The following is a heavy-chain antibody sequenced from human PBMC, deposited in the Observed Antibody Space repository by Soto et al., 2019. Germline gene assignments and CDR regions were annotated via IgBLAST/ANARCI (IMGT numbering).Heavy chain of an antibody. CDR1: GFTFRSYV. CDR2: TSYDGSDK. CDR3: ARGGTAGGLDV. V-gene: IGHV3-30*19. D-gene: IGHD3-16*01. J-gene: IGHJ1*01. Sequence: QVQLVESGGGVVQPGTSLRVSCVGSGFTFRSYVIHWVRQAPGKGLEWVALTSYDGSDKYYGDSVRGRFTISRDNSRNPVDLQMGSLRLEDTALYYCARGGTAGGLDVWGQGTLVSVSS.